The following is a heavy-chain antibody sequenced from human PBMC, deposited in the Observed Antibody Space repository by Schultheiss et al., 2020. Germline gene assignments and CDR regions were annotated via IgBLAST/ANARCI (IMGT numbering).Heavy chain of an antibody. CDR3: ARAGSWPYYFDY. Sequence: SETLSLTCTVSGGSISSGGYYWSWIRQHPGKGLEWIGYIYYSGSTYYNPSLKSRVTISVDTSKNQFSLKLSSVTAADTAVYYCARAGSWPYYFDYWGQGTLVTVSS. J-gene: IGHJ4*02. CDR2: IYYSGST. D-gene: IGHD6-13*01. CDR1: GGSISSGGYY. V-gene: IGHV4-31*03.